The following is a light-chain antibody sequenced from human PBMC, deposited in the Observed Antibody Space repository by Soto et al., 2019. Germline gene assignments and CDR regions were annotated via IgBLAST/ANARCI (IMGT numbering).Light chain of an antibody. Sequence: DIVLTQSPATLSLSPGERATLSCRASRSVPSTYLSWYQHKPGQAPRLLIFGASNRATGIPDRFSGSGSGTDFTLTISTLEPEDFAVYYCQQLGASPYTFGQGTKLEIK. CDR3: QQLGASPYT. J-gene: IGKJ2*01. CDR2: GAS. V-gene: IGKV3-20*01. CDR1: RSVPSTY.